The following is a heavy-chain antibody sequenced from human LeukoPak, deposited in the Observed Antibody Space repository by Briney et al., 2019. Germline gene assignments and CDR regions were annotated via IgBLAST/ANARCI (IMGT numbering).Heavy chain of an antibody. J-gene: IGHJ4*02. CDR2: ITNDGRDT. Sequence: AGGSLRLSCVASGFSFSDYHIHWVRQAPGKGLMWVSQITNDGRDTRYADSVKGRFTISKDNAKNTVYLQMNSLSDEDTAIYYCSRDRDWEMFDNWGQGTLVTVSS. CDR1: GFSFSDYH. V-gene: IGHV3-74*01. D-gene: IGHD1-26*01. CDR3: SRDRDWEMFDN.